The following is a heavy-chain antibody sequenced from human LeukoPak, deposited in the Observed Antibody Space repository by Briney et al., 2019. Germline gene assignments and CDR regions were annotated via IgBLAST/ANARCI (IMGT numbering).Heavy chain of an antibody. J-gene: IGHJ3*02. CDR1: GYTFTGYY. CDR3: ASLHYYDSSGYYYKVAHDAFDI. Sequence: ASVKVSCKASGYTFTGYYMHWVRRAPGLGLEWMGWINPSSGGTNYAQKFQGRVTMTRDASISTAYMELSRLRSDDTAVYYCASLHYYDSSGYYYKVAHDAFDIWGQGTMVTVSS. CDR2: INPSSGGT. V-gene: IGHV1-2*02. D-gene: IGHD3-22*01.